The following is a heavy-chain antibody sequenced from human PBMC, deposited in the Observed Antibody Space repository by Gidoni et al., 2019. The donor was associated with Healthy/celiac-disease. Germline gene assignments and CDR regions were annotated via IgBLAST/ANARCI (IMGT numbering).Heavy chain of an antibody. CDR3: AKEGGSYFGWYFDL. J-gene: IGHJ2*01. V-gene: IGHV3-30*18. Sequence: QVQLVESGGGVVQPGRSLRLSWAASGFTFSSYGMDWVRQAPGKGLEWVAVISYDGRNKYYAHSVKGRFTISRDNSKNTLYLQMNSLRAEDTAVYYCAKEGGSYFGWYFDLWGRGTLVTVSS. CDR2: ISYDGRNK. CDR1: GFTFSSYG. D-gene: IGHD1-26*01.